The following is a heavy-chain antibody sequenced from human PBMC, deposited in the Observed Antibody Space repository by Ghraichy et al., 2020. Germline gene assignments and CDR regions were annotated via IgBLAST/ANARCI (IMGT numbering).Heavy chain of an antibody. CDR3: ATAVGQLVPRYYYYYHMDV. CDR2: IIPIFGTA. Sequence: SVKVSCKASGGTFSSYAISWVRQAPGQGLEWMGGIIPIFGTANYAQKFQGRVTITADESTSTAYMELSSLRSEDTAVYYCATAVGQLVPRYYYYYHMDVWGKGTTVTVSS. CDR1: GGTFSSYA. J-gene: IGHJ6*03. D-gene: IGHD6-6*01. V-gene: IGHV1-69*13.